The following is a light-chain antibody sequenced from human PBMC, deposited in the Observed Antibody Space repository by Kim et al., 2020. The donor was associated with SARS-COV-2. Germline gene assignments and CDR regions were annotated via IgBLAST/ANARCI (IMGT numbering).Light chain of an antibody. CDR3: QQYHSYPYT. J-gene: IGKJ2*01. Sequence: SASVGDRVTITCRASQTINNYLAWFQQKPGKAPKSLIYGASVLHSGVPPNFSASGSGTDFTLTVISQQPEDIATYYCQQYHSYPYTFGQGTKLEI. CDR1: QTINNY. V-gene: IGKV1-16*02. CDR2: GAS.